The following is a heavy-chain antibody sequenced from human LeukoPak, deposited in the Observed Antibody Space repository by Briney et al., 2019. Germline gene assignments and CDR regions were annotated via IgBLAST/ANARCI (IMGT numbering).Heavy chain of an antibody. CDR3: ARDNSVRDEAWWFNP. V-gene: IGHV4-4*07. Sequence: SETLSLTCTVSGGSISSYYWSWIRQSAGKGLEWIGRIYTSGSTNYNPSLKSRVTMSVDTSKNQFSLKLSSVTAADTAVYYCARDNSVRDEAWWFNPWGQGTLVTVSS. J-gene: IGHJ5*02. CDR2: IYTSGST. D-gene: IGHD5-24*01. CDR1: GGSISSYY.